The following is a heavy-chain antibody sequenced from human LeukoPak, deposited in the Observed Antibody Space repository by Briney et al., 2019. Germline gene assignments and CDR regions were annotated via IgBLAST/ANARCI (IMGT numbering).Heavy chain of an antibody. CDR2: ISTSDSTI. D-gene: IGHD3-16*02. V-gene: IGHV3-48*03. CDR1: GFTFSSYE. J-gene: IGHJ4*02. Sequence: PGGSLRLSCTASGFTFSSYEMNWVRQAPGKGLEWVSYISTSDSTIYYADSVKGRFTISRDNAKNSLYLQMNSLRAEDTAVYYCARLREITFGGVIGIDYWGQGTLVTVSS. CDR3: ARLREITFGGVIGIDY.